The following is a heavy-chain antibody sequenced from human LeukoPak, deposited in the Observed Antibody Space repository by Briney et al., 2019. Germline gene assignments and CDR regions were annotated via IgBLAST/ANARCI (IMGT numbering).Heavy chain of an antibody. CDR2: INHSGST. D-gene: IGHD3-22*01. V-gene: IGHV4-34*01. CDR3: ARDRIYYDSSGSDY. Sequence: SETLSLTRAVYGGSFSGYYWSWIRQPPRKGLWWSGEINHSGSTNYTPSLKRRVTISVDTSKNQFSLKLSSVTAADTAVYYCARDRIYYDSSGSDYWGQGTLVTVSS. CDR1: GGSFSGYY. J-gene: IGHJ4*02.